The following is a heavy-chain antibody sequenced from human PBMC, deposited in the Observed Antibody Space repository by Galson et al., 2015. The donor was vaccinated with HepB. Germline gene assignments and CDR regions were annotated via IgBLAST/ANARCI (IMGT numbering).Heavy chain of an antibody. CDR3: ARDKWEYCSSTSCYEDYYYYGMDV. CDR1: GYTFTSYA. CDR2: INAGNGNT. D-gene: IGHD2-2*01. V-gene: IGHV1-3*01. J-gene: IGHJ6*02. Sequence: SVKVSCKASGYTFTSYAMHWVRQAPGQRLEWMGWINAGNGNTKYSQKFQGRVTITRDTSASTAYMELSSLRSEDTAVYYCARDKWEYCSSTSCYEDYYYYGMDVWGQGTTVTVSS.